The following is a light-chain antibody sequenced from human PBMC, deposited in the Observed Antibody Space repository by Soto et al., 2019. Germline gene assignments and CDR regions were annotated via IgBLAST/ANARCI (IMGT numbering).Light chain of an antibody. CDR2: EDN. J-gene: IGLJ3*02. Sequence: NFMLTQPHSVSESPGKTVTISCTRSSGSIASNYVQWYQQRQGSAPTTVIYEDNQRPSGVPERFSGSIDSSSNSASLTISGLNTEDEADYYCQSYDSSPWVFCGGTKLTVL. V-gene: IGLV6-57*04. CDR3: QSYDSSPWV. CDR1: SGSIASNY.